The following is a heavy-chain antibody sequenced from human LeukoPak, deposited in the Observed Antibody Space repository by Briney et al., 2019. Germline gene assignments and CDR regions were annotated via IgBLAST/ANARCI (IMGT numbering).Heavy chain of an antibody. CDR3: ARNPDYGDYADY. D-gene: IGHD4-17*01. Sequence: GSSVKVSCKASGGTFSSYAISWVRQAPGQGLEWMGWISAYNGNTNYAQKLQGRVTMTTDTSTSTAYMELRSLRSDDTAVYYCARNPDYGDYADYWGQGTLVTVSS. CDR2: ISAYNGNT. V-gene: IGHV1-18*01. J-gene: IGHJ4*02. CDR1: GGTFSSYA.